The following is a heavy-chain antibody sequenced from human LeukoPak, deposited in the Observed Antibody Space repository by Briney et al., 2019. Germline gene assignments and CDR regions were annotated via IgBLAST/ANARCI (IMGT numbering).Heavy chain of an antibody. CDR2: INPSGGST. Sequence: ASVKVSFKASGYTFTSYYMHWVRQAPGQGLEWMGIINPSGGSTSYAQKFQGRVTMTRDTSTSTVYMELSSLRSEDTAVYYCARGHCSSTSCYGLDFFDYWGQGTLVTVSS. V-gene: IGHV1-46*03. D-gene: IGHD2-2*01. J-gene: IGHJ4*02. CDR3: ARGHCSSTSCYGLDFFDY. CDR1: GYTFTSYY.